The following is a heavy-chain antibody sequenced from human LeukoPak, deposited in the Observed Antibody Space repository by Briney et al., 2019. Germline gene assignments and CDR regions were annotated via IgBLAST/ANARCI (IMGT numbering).Heavy chain of an antibody. V-gene: IGHV3-33*01. D-gene: IGHD2-2*01. Sequence: PGGSLRLSGAASGFTFSSSGTHWVPRSPGKGRGGVGVLWYDGSIKYSAHSAKGPLTISLDNSKKLLSLQMNSLRAEDTAVYYCARIGQAAIGDYWGQGTLVTVSS. J-gene: IGHJ4*02. CDR2: LWYDGSIK. CDR1: GFTFSSSG. CDR3: ARIGQAAIGDY.